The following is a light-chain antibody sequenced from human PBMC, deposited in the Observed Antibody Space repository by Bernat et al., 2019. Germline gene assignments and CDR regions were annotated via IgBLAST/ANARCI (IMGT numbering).Light chain of an antibody. J-gene: IGKJ1*01. CDR1: ESVDFW. CDR2: KTS. Sequence: DIQMTQSPSTLAASVGDRVTITCRASESVDFWVAWYQQKPGKAPKLLIYKTSGLQNGVPSRFSGSGYGTAFTLTISSLQPDDFATYYCQQYKSYWMFGQGTKVELK. V-gene: IGKV1-5*03. CDR3: QQYKSYWM.